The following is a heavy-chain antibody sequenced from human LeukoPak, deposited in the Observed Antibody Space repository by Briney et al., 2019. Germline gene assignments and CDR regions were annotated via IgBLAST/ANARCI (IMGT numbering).Heavy chain of an antibody. CDR2: ISGSGGVT. CDR3: AKGPAVHDAFDL. V-gene: IGHV3-23*01. Sequence: PGGSLRLSCAASGFTFSNYAMSWVRQAPGQGLEWGSVISGSGGVTSYADSARGRFTISRDIYKNTVYLQMNSLRADDTAVYYCAKGPAVHDAFDLWGLGTMVTVSS. J-gene: IGHJ3*01. CDR1: GFTFSNYA.